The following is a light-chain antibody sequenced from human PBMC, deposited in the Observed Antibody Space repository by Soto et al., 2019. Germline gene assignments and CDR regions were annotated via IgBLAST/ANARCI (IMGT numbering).Light chain of an antibody. Sequence: EVVLTQSPGTLSLSPGERATLSCRASESVSSQLAWYQQKPGQPPRLLIYGASSRAAGIPDRFSGSGSGTDFTLTINRLEPEDFAVYYCQQYGSSPWTFGQGTKVDIK. CDR3: QQYGSSPWT. CDR1: ESVSSQ. V-gene: IGKV3-20*01. CDR2: GAS. J-gene: IGKJ1*01.